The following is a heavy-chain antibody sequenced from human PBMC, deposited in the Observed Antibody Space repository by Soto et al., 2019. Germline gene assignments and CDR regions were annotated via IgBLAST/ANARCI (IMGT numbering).Heavy chain of an antibody. CDR2: ISGPGSST. CDR1: GFTFRAFY. V-gene: IGHV3-11*05. CDR3: ARDFRNKGFDY. J-gene: IGHJ4*02. Sequence: QVQAVESGGGSVKPGGSLRLSCAPSGFTFRAFYMGWFRQAPGKGLEWLSSISGPGSSTDYADSVKGRFTISRDNARNSLYLQMNTLSAEDTALYYCARDFRNKGFDYWGQGTLVIVSS.